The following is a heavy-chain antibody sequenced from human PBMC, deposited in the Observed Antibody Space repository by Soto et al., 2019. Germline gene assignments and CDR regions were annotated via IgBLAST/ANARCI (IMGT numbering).Heavy chain of an antibody. V-gene: IGHV1-69*13. CDR3: ARRAYYDSSGYYAL. D-gene: IGHD3-22*01. Sequence: SVKVSCKASGCTFSSYAISWVRQAPGQGLEWMGGIIPIFGTANYARKFQGRVTITADESTSTAYMELSSLRSGDTAVYYCARRAYYDSSGYYALWGQGTLVTVSS. CDR2: IIPIFGTA. CDR1: GCTFSSYA. J-gene: IGHJ4*02.